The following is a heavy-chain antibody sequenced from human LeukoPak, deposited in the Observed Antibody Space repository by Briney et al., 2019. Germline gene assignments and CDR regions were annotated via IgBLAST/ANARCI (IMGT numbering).Heavy chain of an antibody. J-gene: IGHJ4*02. CDR3: ARDYSYDSSGYVGY. Sequence: GGSLRLSCAASGFTFSDYAMHWVRQAPGKGPEWVAVISYDGSNKYYADSVKGRFTISRDNAKNSLYLQMNSLRAEDTAVYYCARDYSYDSSGYVGYWGQGTLVTVSS. V-gene: IGHV3-30*04. D-gene: IGHD3-22*01. CDR2: ISYDGSNK. CDR1: GFTFSDYA.